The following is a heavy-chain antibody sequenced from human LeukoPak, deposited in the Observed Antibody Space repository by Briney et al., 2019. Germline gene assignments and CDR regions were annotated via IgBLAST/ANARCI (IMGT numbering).Heavy chain of an antibody. J-gene: IGHJ3*02. D-gene: IGHD4-23*01. Sequence: SETLPLTCTVSGGSISSGSYYWSWIRQPVGKRLEWIGRIYTSGSTNYNPSLRSRVTISLDTSKNQFSLKLSSVTAADTAVYYCARDLVTGWYDAFDIWGQGTMVTVSS. CDR1: GGSISSGSYY. CDR3: ARDLVTGWYDAFDI. V-gene: IGHV4-61*02. CDR2: IYTSGST.